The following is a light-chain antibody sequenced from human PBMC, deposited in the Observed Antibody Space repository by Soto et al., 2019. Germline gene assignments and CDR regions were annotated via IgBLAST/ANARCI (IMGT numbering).Light chain of an antibody. CDR1: QSVSSN. CDR2: GAS. Sequence: EIVMTQSPATLSVSPGERATLSCRASQSVSSNLAWYQQKPGQAPRLLIYGASTRATGIPAGFSGSGSGTEFTLTISILQSEDFAVYYCQQYNNWPPYTFGQGNKLEI. J-gene: IGKJ2*01. V-gene: IGKV3-15*01. CDR3: QQYNNWPPYT.